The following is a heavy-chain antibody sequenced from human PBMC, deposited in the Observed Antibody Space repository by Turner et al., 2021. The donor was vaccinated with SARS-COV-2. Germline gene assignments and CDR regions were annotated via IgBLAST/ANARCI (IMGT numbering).Heavy chain of an antibody. Sequence: EVQLLESGGGSVQPGGSLRLSGAASGFTFSSYAMSWVRQAPGKGLEWVSAIIDSGDSTYPADSVKGRFTISRDNSKNTLYMQMNSLRAEDTAVYYCAKGGLRPCSTTICYHFDCWGQGTLVTVSS. V-gene: IGHV3-23*01. D-gene: IGHD2-2*01. CDR3: AKGGLRPCSTTICYHFDC. J-gene: IGHJ4*02. CDR2: IIDSGDST. CDR1: GFTFSSYA.